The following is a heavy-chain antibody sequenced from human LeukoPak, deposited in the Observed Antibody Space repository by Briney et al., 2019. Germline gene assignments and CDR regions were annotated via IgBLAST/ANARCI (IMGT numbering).Heavy chain of an antibody. CDR3: ARGEMATGIDYFDY. CDR1: GYTFTSYY. D-gene: IGHD5-24*01. V-gene: IGHV1-46*01. CDR2: INPSGGST. Sequence: ASAKVSCKASGYTFTSYYMHWVRQAPGQGLEGMGIINPSGGSTSYAQKFQGRVTMTRDMSTSTVYMELRSLSSEHTAVYYCARGEMATGIDYFDYWGQGTLVTVSS. J-gene: IGHJ4*02.